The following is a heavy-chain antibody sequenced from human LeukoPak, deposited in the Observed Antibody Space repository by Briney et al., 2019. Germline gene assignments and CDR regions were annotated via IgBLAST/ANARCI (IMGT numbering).Heavy chain of an antibody. J-gene: IGHJ4*02. V-gene: IGHV3-48*03. CDR2: ISSSGSTI. CDR1: GFTFSSYE. CDR3: AKVAVTFGGVIAHFDY. D-gene: IGHD3-16*02. Sequence: GALRLSCAASGFTFSSYEMNWVRQAPGKGLEWVSYISSSGSTIYYADSVKGRFTISRDNAKNSLYLQMNSLRAEDTAVYYCAKVAVTFGGVIAHFDYWGQGTLVTVSS.